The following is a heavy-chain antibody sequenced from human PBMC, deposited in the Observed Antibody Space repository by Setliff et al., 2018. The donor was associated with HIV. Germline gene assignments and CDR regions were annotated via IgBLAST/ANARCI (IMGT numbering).Heavy chain of an antibody. Sequence: GGSLRLSCAASGFTFDDYAMHWVRQAPGKGLEWVSGISWNSGSIGYADSVKGRFTISRDNAKNSLYLQMNSLRAEDTATYFCVKDASVSATNFYYFDVWGKGTTVTVSS. CDR2: ISWNSGSI. J-gene: IGHJ6*03. V-gene: IGHV3-9*01. CDR3: VKDASVSATNFYYFDV. CDR1: GFTFDDYA.